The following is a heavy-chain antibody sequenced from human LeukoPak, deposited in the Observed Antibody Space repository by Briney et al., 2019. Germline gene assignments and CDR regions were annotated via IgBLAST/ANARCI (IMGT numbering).Heavy chain of an antibody. CDR3: ARGVYGSVDAFDI. CDR1: GGSISSGSYY. Sequence: PSETLSLTCTVSGGSISSGSYYWSWIRQPAGKGLEWIGRIYTSGSTNYNPSLRSRVTISVDTSKTQFSLKLSSVTAADTAVYYCARGVYGSVDAFDIWGQGTMVTVSS. J-gene: IGHJ3*02. D-gene: IGHD6-19*01. CDR2: IYTSGST. V-gene: IGHV4-61*02.